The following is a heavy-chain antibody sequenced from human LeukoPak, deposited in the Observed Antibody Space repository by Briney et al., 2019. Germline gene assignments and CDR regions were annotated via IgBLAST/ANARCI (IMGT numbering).Heavy chain of an antibody. Sequence: PGGSLRLSCAASGFTFSSYAMSWVRQAPGKGLEWVSGISGSGGSRYYADSVKGRFTISRDNSKNTLYLQMNSLRAEDTAVYYCAKSRIAAAANGYYFDYWGQGTVVIVSS. V-gene: IGHV3-23*01. J-gene: IGHJ4*02. D-gene: IGHD6-13*01. CDR3: AKSRIAAAANGYYFDY. CDR2: ISGSGGSR. CDR1: GFTFSSYA.